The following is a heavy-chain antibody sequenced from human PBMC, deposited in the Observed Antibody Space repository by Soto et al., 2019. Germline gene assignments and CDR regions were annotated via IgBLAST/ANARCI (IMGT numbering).Heavy chain of an antibody. CDR2: INHSGST. CDR3: ARAIQGYYYYYGMDV. CDR1: GGSFSGYY. Sequence: QVQLQQWGAGLLKPSETLSLTCAAYGGSFSGYYWSWIRQPPGKGLEWIGEINHSGSTNYNPSLKSRVTISVDTSKNQFSLKLSSVTAADTAVYYCARAIQGYYYYYGMDVWGQGTTVTVSS. D-gene: IGHD2-2*02. V-gene: IGHV4-34*01. J-gene: IGHJ6*02.